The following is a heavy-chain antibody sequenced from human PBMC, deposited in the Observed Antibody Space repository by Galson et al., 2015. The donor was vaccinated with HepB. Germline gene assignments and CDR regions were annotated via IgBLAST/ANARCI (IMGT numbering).Heavy chain of an antibody. J-gene: IGHJ6*02. D-gene: IGHD3-10*01. V-gene: IGHV3-30*04. CDR2: ISYDGSNK. CDR3: ARDLRFGELIRWGDYYYYYGMDV. Sequence: SLRLSCAASGFTFSSYAMHWVRQAPGKGLEWVAVISYDGSNKYYADSVKGRFTISRDNSKNTLYLQMNSLRAEDTAVYYCARDLRFGELIRWGDYYYYYGMDVWGQGATVTVSS. CDR1: GFTFSSYA.